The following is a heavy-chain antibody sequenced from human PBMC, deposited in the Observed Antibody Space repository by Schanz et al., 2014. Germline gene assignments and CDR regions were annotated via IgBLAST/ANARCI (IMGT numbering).Heavy chain of an antibody. D-gene: IGHD3-10*02. V-gene: IGHV3-7*02. CDR3: AEEMFGELSAFDI. CDR1: GFSFSTYC. Sequence: EEQLVESGGGLVQPGGSLRLSCAASGFSFSTYCMSWVRQAPGKGLEWVANIKRDGSEKNYLDSVKGRFTISRDNAKNSLFLQMNSLRAEDTAVYYCAEEMFGELSAFDIWGRGTMVTVSS. J-gene: IGHJ3*02. CDR2: IKRDGSEK.